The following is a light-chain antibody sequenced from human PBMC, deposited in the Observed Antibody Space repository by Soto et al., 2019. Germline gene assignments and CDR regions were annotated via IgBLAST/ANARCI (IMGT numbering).Light chain of an antibody. CDR3: SSYTSSSTRV. CDR1: SSDVGGYNF. V-gene: IGLV2-14*03. J-gene: IGLJ1*01. CDR2: EVS. Sequence: SALPQPASVSGSPGQSITISCTGTSSDVGGYNFVSWYQQHPGKAPKLMIYEVSNRPSGVSNRFSGSKSVNTATLTISGLQAEDEADYYCSSYTSSSTRVFGTGTKVTVL.